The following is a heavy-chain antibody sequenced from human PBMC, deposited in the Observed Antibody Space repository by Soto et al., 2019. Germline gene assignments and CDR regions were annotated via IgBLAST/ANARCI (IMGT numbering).Heavy chain of an antibody. CDR2: ISYDGSNK. J-gene: IGHJ6*02. Sequence: GGSLRLSCAASGFTFSSYAMHWVRQAPGKGLERVAVISYDGSNKYYADSVKGRFTISRDNSKNTLYLQMNSLRAEDTAVYYCARSEYSSPGGEYYYYYGMDVWGQGTTVTVSS. CDR1: GFTFSSYA. V-gene: IGHV3-30-3*01. D-gene: IGHD6-6*01. CDR3: ARSEYSSPGGEYYYYYGMDV.